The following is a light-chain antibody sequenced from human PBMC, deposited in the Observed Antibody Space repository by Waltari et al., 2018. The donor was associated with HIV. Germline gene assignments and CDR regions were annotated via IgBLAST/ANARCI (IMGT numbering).Light chain of an antibody. J-gene: IGLJ2*01. CDR3: QVWDSSTVV. V-gene: IGLV3-9*01. Sequence: SSELTQPPSVSVAPGQPARTTCGGNDLGSKNVHWYQQKPGQAPVLVIYRDGNRPSGIPERFSGSNSGITATLTISRAQAGDEADYYCQVWDSSTVVFGGGTKLTVL. CDR2: RDG. CDR1: DLGSKN.